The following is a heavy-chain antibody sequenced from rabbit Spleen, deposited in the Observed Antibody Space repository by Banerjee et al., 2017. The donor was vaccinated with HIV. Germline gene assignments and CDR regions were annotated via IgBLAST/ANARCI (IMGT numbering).Heavy chain of an antibody. V-gene: IGHV1S45*01. J-gene: IGHJ4*01. CDR1: GFSFSDRDV. D-gene: IGHD8-1*01. CDR2: IDTATSDAA. CDR3: ARGDSGGVYFAL. Sequence: QEQLTETGGGLVQPGGSLTLTCKASGFSFSDRDVMCWVRQAPGKGLEWIACIDTATSDAAYYASWARGRFTVSKTSSTTVTLQMTSLTAADTATYFCARGDSGGVYFALWGPGPSSPS.